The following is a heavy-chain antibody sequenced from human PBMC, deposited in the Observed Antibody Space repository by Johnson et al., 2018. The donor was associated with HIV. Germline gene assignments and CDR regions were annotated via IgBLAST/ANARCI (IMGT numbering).Heavy chain of an antibody. CDR2: IPYDGSNK. J-gene: IGHJ3*01. D-gene: IGHD3-10*01. V-gene: IGHV3-30*02. CDR1: EFTFSLYG. CDR3: AKGLLGSLRAFDF. Sequence: QMQLVESGGGVVQPGRSLRLSCTVSEFTFSLYGMHWVRQAPGKGLQWVAFIPYDGSNKYYKDSVKGRFAISRDNSKSTLYLLMKSLRPEDTAVYYCAKGLLGSLRAFDFRGQGTMVTVSA.